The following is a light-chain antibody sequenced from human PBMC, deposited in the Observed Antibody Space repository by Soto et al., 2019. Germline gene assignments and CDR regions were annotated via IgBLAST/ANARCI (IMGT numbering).Light chain of an antibody. CDR1: SSDIGTYNF. Sequence: QSALTQPASVSGSPGQSITISCTGTSSDIGTYNFVSWYQQHPGKAPKVIIYEGVKRPSGVSDRFSGSTSGVTASLTISGLQAEDEAEYYCRSYVGATTYVFGSGTKVTVL. V-gene: IGLV2-23*01. CDR3: RSYVGATTYV. J-gene: IGLJ1*01. CDR2: EGV.